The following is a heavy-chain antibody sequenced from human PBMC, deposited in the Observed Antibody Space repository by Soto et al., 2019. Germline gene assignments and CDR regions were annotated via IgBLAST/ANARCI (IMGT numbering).Heavy chain of an antibody. Sequence: SGPTLVKPTQTLTLTCTFSGFSLSTSGVGVGWIRQPPGKALEWLALIYWNDDKRYSPSLKSRLTITKDTSKNQVVLTMTNMDPVDTATYYCAHTYCSSTSCYWFDPWGQGTLVTVSS. V-gene: IGHV2-5*01. J-gene: IGHJ5*02. CDR3: AHTYCSSTSCYWFDP. D-gene: IGHD2-2*01. CDR1: GFSLSTSGVG. CDR2: IYWNDDK.